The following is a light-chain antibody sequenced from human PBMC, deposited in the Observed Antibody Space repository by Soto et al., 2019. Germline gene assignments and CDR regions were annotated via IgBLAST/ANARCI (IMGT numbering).Light chain of an antibody. CDR1: QSVGGNF. CDR2: GAS. V-gene: IGKV3-20*01. Sequence: EIVLTQSPGTLSLSPGERVTLSCRASQSVGGNFLAWYQQKPGQAPRLLIYGASSRATGIPDRFSGSGSGTDFTLTIGRLEPEYFALYYCQHYGSSPWTFGQGTEVEIK. J-gene: IGKJ1*01. CDR3: QHYGSSPWT.